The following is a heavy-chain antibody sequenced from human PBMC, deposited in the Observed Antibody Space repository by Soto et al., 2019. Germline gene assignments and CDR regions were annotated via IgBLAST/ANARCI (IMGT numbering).Heavy chain of an antibody. CDR1: GGSISSSNW. Sequence: PSETLSLTCAVSGGSISSSNWWSWVRQPPGKGLGWIGEIYHSGSTNYNPSLKSRVTISVDKSKNQFSLKLSSVTAADTAVYYCARSIWFGDRLPAYFDYWGQGTLVTVSS. D-gene: IGHD3-10*01. J-gene: IGHJ4*02. CDR3: ARSIWFGDRLPAYFDY. CDR2: IYHSGST. V-gene: IGHV4-4*02.